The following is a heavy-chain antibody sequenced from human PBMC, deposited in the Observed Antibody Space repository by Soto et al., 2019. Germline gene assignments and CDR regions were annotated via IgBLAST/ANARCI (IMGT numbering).Heavy chain of an antibody. CDR1: GYTFTSYG. J-gene: IGHJ5*02. D-gene: IGHD6-13*01. CDR2: INAANGDT. CDR3: VRRHVSATGIDWFDP. V-gene: IGHV1-3*01. Sequence: ASVKVSCKASGYTFTSYGIHWVRQAPGQRLEWMGWINAANGDTKYSPKFQGRVTITRDTSASTAYVELSSLRSEDTAVYYCVRRHVSATGIDWFDPWGQGTLVTVSS.